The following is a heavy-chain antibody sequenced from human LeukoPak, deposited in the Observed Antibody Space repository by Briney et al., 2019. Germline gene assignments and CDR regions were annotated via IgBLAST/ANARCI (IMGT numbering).Heavy chain of an antibody. CDR2: ISAYNGNT. Sequence: GASVKVSCKASGYTFTSYGISWVRQAPGQGLEWMGWISAYNGNTNYAQKLQGRVTMTTDTSTSTAYMELRSLRSDDTAVYYCARARSIVVVPAVTYYYYYMDVGGKGTTVTVSS. V-gene: IGHV1-18*01. D-gene: IGHD2-2*01. CDR1: GYTFTSYG. CDR3: ARARSIVVVPAVTYYYYYMDV. J-gene: IGHJ6*03.